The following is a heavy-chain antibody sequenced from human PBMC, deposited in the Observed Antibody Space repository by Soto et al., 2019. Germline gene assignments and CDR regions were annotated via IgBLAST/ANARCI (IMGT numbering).Heavy chain of an antibody. D-gene: IGHD3-3*01. Sequence: QVQLVESGGGVVQPGRSLRLSCAASGFTFSSYGMHWVRQAPGKGLEWVAVIWYDGSNKYYADSVKGRFTISRDNSKNTLYLQMNSLRAEDTAVYYCARGLLRFLEWSPVDPWGQGTLVTVSS. CDR3: ARGLLRFLEWSPVDP. CDR1: GFTFSSYG. CDR2: IWYDGSNK. J-gene: IGHJ5*02. V-gene: IGHV3-33*01.